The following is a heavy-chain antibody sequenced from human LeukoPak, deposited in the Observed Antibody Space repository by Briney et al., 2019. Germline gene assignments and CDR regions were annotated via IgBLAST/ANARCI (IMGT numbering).Heavy chain of an antibody. D-gene: IGHD6-19*01. J-gene: IGHJ5*02. V-gene: IGHV4-59*01. CDR1: GGSISSYY. Sequence: SETLCLTCTVSGGSISSYYWSWIRQPPGKGLEWIGYIYYSGSTNYNPSLKSRVTISVDTSKNQFSLKLSSVTAADTAVYYCARGRGFGGGSSGWYNNWFDPWGQGTLVTVSS. CDR3: ARGRGFGGGSSGWYNNWFDP. CDR2: IYYSGST.